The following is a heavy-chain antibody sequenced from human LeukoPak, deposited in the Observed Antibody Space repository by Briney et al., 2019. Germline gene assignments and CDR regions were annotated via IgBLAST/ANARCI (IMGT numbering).Heavy chain of an antibody. CDR1: GFTFSSYG. Sequence: GRSLRLSCAASGFTFSSYGMHWVRQAPGKGLEWVAVISYDGSNKYYADSVKGRFTISRDDSKNTLYVQMNSLRVDDAAVYYCAKDSGYASAFDIWGQGKMVTVSS. J-gene: IGHJ3*02. CDR2: ISYDGSNK. V-gene: IGHV3-30*18. D-gene: IGHD5-12*01. CDR3: AKDSGYASAFDI.